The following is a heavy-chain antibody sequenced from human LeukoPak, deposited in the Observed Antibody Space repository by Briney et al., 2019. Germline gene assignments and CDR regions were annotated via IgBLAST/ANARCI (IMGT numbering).Heavy chain of an antibody. V-gene: IGHV3-23*05. CDR3: AKGGVTLMQGFDY. CDR2: ITSTSRST. Sequence: GGSLRLSCAVSGFTFSSFAMHGVRQAPGKGLEWVSSITSTSRSTFYADSVKGRFTISRDNSKKTLHLQMNSVRAGDTAVYYCAKGGVTLMQGFDYWGQGTLVTVSS. D-gene: IGHD3-22*01. CDR1: GFTFSSFA. J-gene: IGHJ4*02.